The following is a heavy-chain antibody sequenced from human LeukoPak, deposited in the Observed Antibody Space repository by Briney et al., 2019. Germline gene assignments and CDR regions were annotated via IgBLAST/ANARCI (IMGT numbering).Heavy chain of an antibody. CDR1: GGSISSGSYY. CDR3: ARAAYYYGSGDLYFQH. V-gene: IGHV4-61*02. D-gene: IGHD3-10*01. J-gene: IGHJ1*01. Sequence: TSETLSLTCTVSGGSISSGSYYWSWIRQPAGKGLEWIGRIYTSGSTNYNPSLKSRVTISVDTSKNQFSLKLSSVTAADTAVYYCARAAYYYGSGDLYFQHWGQGTLVTVSS. CDR2: IYTSGST.